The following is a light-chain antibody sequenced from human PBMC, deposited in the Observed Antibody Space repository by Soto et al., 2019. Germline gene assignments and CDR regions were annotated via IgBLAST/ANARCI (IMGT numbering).Light chain of an antibody. CDR1: QSVSSY. J-gene: IGKJ1*01. CDR2: DAS. CDR3: QQYNNWPRT. V-gene: IGKV3-11*01. Sequence: EIVLTQSPATLSLSPGERATLSCRASQSVSSYLAWYQQKPGQAPRLLIYDASKRATGIPAGFSGSGSGTEFTLTISSLQSEDFAVYYCQQYNNWPRTFGQGTKVDIK.